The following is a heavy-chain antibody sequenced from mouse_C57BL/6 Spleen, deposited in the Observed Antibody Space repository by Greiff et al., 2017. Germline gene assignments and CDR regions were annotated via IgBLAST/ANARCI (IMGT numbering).Heavy chain of an antibody. CDR1: GYAFSSSW. CDR3: ARWGDYYFDY. CDR2: IYPGDGDT. J-gene: IGHJ2*01. Sequence: QVQLQQSGPELVRPGASVKISCKASGYAFSSSWMNWVKQRPGKGLEWIGRIYPGDGDTNYNGKFKGKATLTADKSSSTAYMQLSSLTSEDSAGCFCARWGDYYFDYWGQGTTLTVSS. V-gene: IGHV1-82*01. D-gene: IGHD3-3*01.